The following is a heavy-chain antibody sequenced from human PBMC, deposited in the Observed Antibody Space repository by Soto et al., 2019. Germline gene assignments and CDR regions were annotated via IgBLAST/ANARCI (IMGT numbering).Heavy chain of an antibody. CDR2: INPSGGST. Sequence: ASVKVSCKASGYTFTSYYMHWVRQAPGQGLEWMGIINPSGGSTSYAQKFQGRVTMTRDTSTSTVYMELSSLRSEDTAVYYCARDKGSNTYYYGSGSYAAFDIWGQGTMVTVSS. CDR1: GYTFTSYY. J-gene: IGHJ3*02. CDR3: ARDKGSNTYYYGSGSYAAFDI. D-gene: IGHD3-10*01. V-gene: IGHV1-46*01.